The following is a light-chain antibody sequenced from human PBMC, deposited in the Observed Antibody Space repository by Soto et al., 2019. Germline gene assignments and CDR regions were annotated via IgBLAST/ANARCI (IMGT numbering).Light chain of an antibody. CDR1: QTISSW. CDR3: QHYNSYSEA. V-gene: IGKV1-5*03. J-gene: IGKJ1*01. CDR2: KAS. Sequence: DIQLTQSPSTLSGSVGDRVALTCWASQTISSWLAWYQQKPGKAPKLLIYKASTLKSGVPSRFSGSGSGTEFTLTISSLQPDDFATYYCQHYNSYSEAFGQGTKVDIK.